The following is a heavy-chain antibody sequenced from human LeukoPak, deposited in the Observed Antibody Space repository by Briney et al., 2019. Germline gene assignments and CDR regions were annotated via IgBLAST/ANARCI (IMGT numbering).Heavy chain of an antibody. Sequence: SETLSLTCTVSGGSISSYYWSWIRQPPGKGLEWIGEINHSGSTNYNPSLKSRVTISVDTSKNQFSLKLSSVTAADTAVYYCARGSGIAVPFDYWGQGTLVTVSS. J-gene: IGHJ4*02. V-gene: IGHV4-34*01. CDR1: GGSISSYY. CDR2: INHSGST. CDR3: ARGSGIAVPFDY. D-gene: IGHD6-19*01.